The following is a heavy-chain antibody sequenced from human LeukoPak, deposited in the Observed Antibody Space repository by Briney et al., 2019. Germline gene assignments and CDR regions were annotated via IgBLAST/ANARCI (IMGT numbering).Heavy chain of an antibody. V-gene: IGHV3-23*01. D-gene: IGHD3-10*01. CDR3: AKGDSLIRGVIGVLFDY. CDR2: VSGSGSST. CDR1: GFTFSSYA. Sequence: GGSLRLSCAASGFTFSSYAMSWVRQAPGKGLEWVSTVSGSGSSTYYPDSVKGRFTISRDNSKNTLYLQMNSLRAEDTAVYYCAKGDSLIRGVIGVLFDYWGQGTLVTVSS. J-gene: IGHJ4*02.